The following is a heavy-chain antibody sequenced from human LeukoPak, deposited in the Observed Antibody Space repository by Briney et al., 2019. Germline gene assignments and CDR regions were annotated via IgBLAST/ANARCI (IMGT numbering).Heavy chain of an antibody. Sequence: PGGSLRLSCAASGFTFSSYGMHWVSQAPGKGLEWVAVIWYDGSNKYYADPVKGRFTISIDNSKNTLYLQMNSLRAEDTAVYYCARDLGQLDFDYWGQGTLVTVSS. CDR3: ARDLGQLDFDY. CDR2: IWYDGSNK. CDR1: GFTFSSYG. V-gene: IGHV3-33*01. J-gene: IGHJ4*02. D-gene: IGHD6-13*01.